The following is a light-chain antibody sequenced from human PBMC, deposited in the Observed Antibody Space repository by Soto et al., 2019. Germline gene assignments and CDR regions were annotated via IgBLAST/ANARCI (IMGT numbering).Light chain of an antibody. J-gene: IGLJ1*01. CDR1: SSYVGGYNY. V-gene: IGLV2-11*01. CDR2: NFN. Sequence: QSVLTQPRSVSGSPGQSVTISCTGTSSYVGGYNYVSWYQQHPGKAPQLLIFNFNRRPSGVPDRFSGSTSGNTPSLTISGLQAEDEADYYCCSYVGSYTFVFETGTKSPS. CDR3: CSYVGSYTFV.